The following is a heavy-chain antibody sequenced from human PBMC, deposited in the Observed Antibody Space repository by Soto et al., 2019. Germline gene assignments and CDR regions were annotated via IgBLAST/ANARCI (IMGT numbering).Heavy chain of an antibody. CDR3: ARDRSPVVVVAATKGYYYYGMDV. CDR1: GFTFSSYS. Sequence: GGSLRLSCAASGFTFSSYSMNWVRQAPGKGLEWVSSISSSSSYIYYADSVKGRFTISRDNAKDSLYLQMNSLRAEETAVYYCARDRSPVVVVAATKGYYYYGMDVWGQGTTVTVSS. V-gene: IGHV3-21*01. J-gene: IGHJ6*02. CDR2: ISSSSSYI. D-gene: IGHD2-15*01.